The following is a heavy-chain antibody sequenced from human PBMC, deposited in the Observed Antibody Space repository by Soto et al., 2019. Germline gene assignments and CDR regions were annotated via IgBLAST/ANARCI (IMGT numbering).Heavy chain of an antibody. Sequence: SVKVSCKASGGTFSIYTISWVRQAPGQGLEWMGRIIPILGIANYAQKFQGRVTITADKSTSTAYMELSSLRSEDTAVYYCARGAATKIVVVMYDALEIWGQGTMVTVSS. CDR1: GGTFSIYT. CDR2: IIPILGIA. V-gene: IGHV1-69*02. CDR3: ARGAATKIVVVMYDALEI. D-gene: IGHD3-22*01. J-gene: IGHJ3*02.